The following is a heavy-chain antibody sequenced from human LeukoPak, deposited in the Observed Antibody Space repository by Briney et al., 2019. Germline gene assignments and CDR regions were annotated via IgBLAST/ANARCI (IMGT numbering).Heavy chain of an antibody. CDR3: AKDRAYYSDSSGYYLVRAYDY. CDR1: GFTFSSYS. J-gene: IGHJ4*02. D-gene: IGHD3-22*01. CDR2: ISSSGSYI. Sequence: GGSLRLSCAASGFTFSSYSMNWVRQAPGKGLEWVSSISSSGSYIYYADSVKGRFTISRDNSKNTLYLQMNSLRAEDTAVYYCAKDRAYYSDSSGYYLVRAYDYWGQGTLVTVSS. V-gene: IGHV3-21*04.